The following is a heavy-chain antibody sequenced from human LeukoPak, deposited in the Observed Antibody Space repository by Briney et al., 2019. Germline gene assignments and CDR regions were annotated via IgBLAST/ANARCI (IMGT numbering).Heavy chain of an antibody. CDR2: IYSGGST. D-gene: IGHD3-22*01. V-gene: IGHV3-53*01. CDR1: GFTVSSNY. Sequence: QSGGSLRLSCAASGFTVSSNYMSWVRQAPGKGLEWVSVIYSGGSTYYADSVKGRFTISRDNSKNTLYLQMNSLRAEDTAVYYCAREYYYDSSGYGDWGQGTLVTVSS. J-gene: IGHJ4*02. CDR3: AREYYYDSSGYGD.